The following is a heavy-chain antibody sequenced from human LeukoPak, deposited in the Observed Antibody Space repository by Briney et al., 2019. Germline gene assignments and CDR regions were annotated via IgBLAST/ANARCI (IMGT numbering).Heavy chain of an antibody. J-gene: IGHJ3*02. V-gene: IGHV4-38-2*02. CDR2: IYHSGST. CDR1: GYSISSGYY. CDR3: ARQGAAAAGFPDAFDI. D-gene: IGHD6-13*01. Sequence: NPSQTLSLTCTVSGYSISSGYYWGWIRQPPGKGLEWIGSIYHSGSTYYNPSLKSRVTISVDTSKNQFSLKLSSVTAADTAVYYCARQGAAAAGFPDAFDIWGQGTMVTVSS.